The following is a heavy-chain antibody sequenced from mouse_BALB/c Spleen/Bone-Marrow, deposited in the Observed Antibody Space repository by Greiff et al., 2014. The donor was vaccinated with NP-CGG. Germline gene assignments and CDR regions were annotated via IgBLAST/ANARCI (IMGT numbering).Heavy chain of an antibody. CDR3: ARGGISIDY. J-gene: IGHJ2*01. Sequence: VQLVESGAELVRPGSSVKISRKASGYAFSIYWMNWVKQRPGQGLEWIGQIYPGDDDTDYNGKFKGKATLTADRSSSTAYMQLNSLTSEDSAVYFCARGGISIDYWGQGTTLTVSS. V-gene: IGHV1-80*01. CDR1: GYAFSIYW. CDR2: IYPGDDDT.